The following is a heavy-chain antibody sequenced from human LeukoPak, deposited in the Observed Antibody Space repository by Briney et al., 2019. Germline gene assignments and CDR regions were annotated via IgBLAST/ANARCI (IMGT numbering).Heavy chain of an antibody. CDR2: MHYSGSS. V-gene: IGHV4-59*08. J-gene: IGHJ5*02. CDR3: ARRVTSNCFDP. D-gene: IGHD2-21*02. Sequence: SETLSLTCTVSGDSISSFYWSWIRQPPGKGLEWIGYMHYSGSSNYNPSLKSRVTTSVDTSKNQFSLKLRSVTAADTAVYYCARRVTSNCFDPWGQRTLVTVSS. CDR1: GDSISSFY.